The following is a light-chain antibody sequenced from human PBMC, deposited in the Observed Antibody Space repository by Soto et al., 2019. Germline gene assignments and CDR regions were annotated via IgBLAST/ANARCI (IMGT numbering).Light chain of an antibody. V-gene: IGKV1-33*01. CDR3: QQYDSLLLT. Sequence: DIQMTQSPSSLSASVGDRVTITCQASQDISNYLNWYQQKPGKAPKLLIYDASNLETGVPSRFSGSGSGTDFTFTISSLQPEDIATNYCQQYDSLLLTFGGETNVDIK. CDR1: QDISNY. CDR2: DAS. J-gene: IGKJ4*01.